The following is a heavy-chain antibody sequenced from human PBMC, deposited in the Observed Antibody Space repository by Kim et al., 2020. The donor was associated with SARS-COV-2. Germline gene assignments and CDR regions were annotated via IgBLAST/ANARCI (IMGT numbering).Heavy chain of an antibody. J-gene: IGHJ4*02. Sequence: AQRFQGRVTITADESTSTAYMELSSLRSEDTAVYYCARTYSYDSSGYYEDYWGQGTLVTVSS. D-gene: IGHD3-22*01. V-gene: IGHV1-69*01. CDR3: ARTYSYDSSGYYEDY.